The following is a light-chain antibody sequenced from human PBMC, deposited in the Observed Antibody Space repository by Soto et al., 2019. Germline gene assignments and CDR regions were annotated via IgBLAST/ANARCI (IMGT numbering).Light chain of an antibody. J-gene: IGKJ1*01. V-gene: IGKV1-39*01. CDR1: QSINKD. Sequence: DIQMPQSPSSLSASVGDRVTFTCRASQSINKDLNWYQQQPGKAHKLLIYAASTSQSGVPSRFSGSGSGTDFGPASSSVQPGDSATYSCQQSHRTPWTFGQGTKVEVK. CDR3: QQSHRTPWT. CDR2: AAS.